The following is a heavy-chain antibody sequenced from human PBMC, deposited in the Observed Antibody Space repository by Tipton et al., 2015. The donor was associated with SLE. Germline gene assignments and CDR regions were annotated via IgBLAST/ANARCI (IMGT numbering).Heavy chain of an antibody. D-gene: IGHD3-10*01. CDR2: INHSGST. CDR1: GGSFSGYY. J-gene: IGHJ6*02. CDR3: AIDRVGLWFRTNYYYYYGMDV. V-gene: IGHV4-34*01. Sequence: TLSLTCAVYGGSFSGYYWSWIRQPPGKGLEWIGEINHSGSTNYNPSLKSRVTISVDTSKNQFSLKLSSVTAADTAVYYCAIDRVGLWFRTNYYYYYGMDVWGQGTTVTVSS.